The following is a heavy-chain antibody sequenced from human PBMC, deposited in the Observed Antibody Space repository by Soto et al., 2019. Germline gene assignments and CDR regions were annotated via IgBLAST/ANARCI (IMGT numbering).Heavy chain of an antibody. CDR1: GFSFNTYT. D-gene: IGHD3-10*01. Sequence: EVQLVESGGGLVKPGGSLRLSCAASGFSFNTYTMNWVRQAPGKGLEWVSSISSSGSYIYYPDSVMGRLTISRGNAKNSLYLHMGSLRAEDTAVYYCASLSRFALDFWGQRTLVTVSS. CDR2: ISSSGSYI. J-gene: IGHJ4*02. V-gene: IGHV3-21*01. CDR3: ASLSRFALDF.